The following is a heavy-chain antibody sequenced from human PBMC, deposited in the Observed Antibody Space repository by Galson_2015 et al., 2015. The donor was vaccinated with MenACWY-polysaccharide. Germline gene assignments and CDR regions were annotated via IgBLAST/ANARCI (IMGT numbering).Heavy chain of an antibody. CDR3: ARGHYGLDV. Sequence: GLEWLSYISSGSSTIYYADSVKGRFIISRDNAKNSLYLQINSLRAEDTAVYHCARGHYGLDVWGQGTTVTVSS. CDR2: ISSGSSTI. J-gene: IGHJ6*02. V-gene: IGHV3-48*01.